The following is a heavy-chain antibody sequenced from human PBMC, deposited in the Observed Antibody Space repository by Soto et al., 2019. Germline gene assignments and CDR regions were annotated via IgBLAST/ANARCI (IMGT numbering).Heavy chain of an antibody. CDR1: GGSISSSSYY. CDR2: IYYSGST. V-gene: IGHV4-39*01. CDR3: ARRTWIQLWKDAFDI. J-gene: IGHJ3*02. D-gene: IGHD5-18*01. Sequence: TLSLTCTVSGGSISSSSYYWGWIRQPPGKGLEWIGSIYYSGSTYYNPSLKSRVTISVDTSKNQFSLKLSSVTAADTAVYYCARRTWIQLWKDAFDIWGQGTMVTVSS.